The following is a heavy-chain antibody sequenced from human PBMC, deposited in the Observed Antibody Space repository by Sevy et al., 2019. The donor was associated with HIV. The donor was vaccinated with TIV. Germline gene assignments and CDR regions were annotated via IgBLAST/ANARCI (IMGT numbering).Heavy chain of an antibody. CDR1: GGSIRINSYY. Sequence: SETLSLTCTVSGGSIRINSYYWGWVRQPPGKGLEWIGSIYNTGSRSYNPSLKSRVTISVDTSKNNFSLRLTSVTAADTAVYDWATPRGTDWYEGAGGYLDLWGRGTLVTVSS. CDR2: IYNTGSR. J-gene: IGHJ2*01. D-gene: IGHD6-19*01. V-gene: IGHV4-39*02. CDR3: ATPRGTDWYEGAGGYLDL.